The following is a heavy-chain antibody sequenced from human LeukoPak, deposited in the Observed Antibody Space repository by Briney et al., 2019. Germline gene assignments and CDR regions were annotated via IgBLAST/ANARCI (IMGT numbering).Heavy chain of an antibody. CDR1: GYTFTSYY. CDR2: INPSGGST. J-gene: IGHJ3*02. V-gene: IGHV1-46*04. Sequence: ASVKVSCKASGYTFTSYYMHWVRQAPGQGLEWMGIINPSGGSTTYAQKLQGRVTVTRDTSTSTVYMELSSLRSEDTAVYYCARLVGSSHAFDIWGQGTMVTVSS. CDR3: ARLVGSSHAFDI. D-gene: IGHD1-26*01.